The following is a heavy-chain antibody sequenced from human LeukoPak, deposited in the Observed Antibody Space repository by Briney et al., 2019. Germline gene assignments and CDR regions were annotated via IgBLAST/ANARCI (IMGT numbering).Heavy chain of an antibody. CDR3: ARADFWSGPPQYYFDY. Sequence: GGSLRLSCAASGFTFSSYSMNWVRQAPGKGLEWVSYISSSSSTIYYADSVKGRFTISRDNAKNSLYLQMNSLRDEDTAVYYCARADFWSGPPQYYFDYWGQGTLVTVSS. D-gene: IGHD3-3*01. V-gene: IGHV3-48*02. J-gene: IGHJ4*02. CDR1: GFTFSSYS. CDR2: ISSSSSTI.